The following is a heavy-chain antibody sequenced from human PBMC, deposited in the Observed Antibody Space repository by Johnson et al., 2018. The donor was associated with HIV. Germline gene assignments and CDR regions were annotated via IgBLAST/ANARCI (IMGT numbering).Heavy chain of an antibody. CDR2: IRYDGSNK. CDR1: GFTFSSYG. J-gene: IGHJ3*02. V-gene: IGHV3-30*02. CDR3: AKEGGRITMIVVEPDAFDI. Sequence: QMLLVESGGGVVQPGGSLRLSCAASGFTFSSYGMHWVRQAPGKGLEWVAFIRYDGSNKYYAASVKGRFTISRDNSKNTLYLQMNSLRAEDTAVYYCAKEGGRITMIVVEPDAFDIWGQGTMVTVSS. D-gene: IGHD3-22*01.